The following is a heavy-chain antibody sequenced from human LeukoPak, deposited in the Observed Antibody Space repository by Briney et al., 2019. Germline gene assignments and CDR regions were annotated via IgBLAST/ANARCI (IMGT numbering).Heavy chain of an antibody. CDR3: ARGPRYCSSTSCYGWFDP. CDR2: IYTSGST. CDR1: GGSISSYY. D-gene: IGHD2-2*01. J-gene: IGHJ5*02. V-gene: IGHV4-4*07. Sequence: SETLSLTCTASGGSISSYYWSWIRQPAGKGLEWIGRIYTSGSTNYNPSLKSRVTISVDTSKNQFSLKLSSVTAADTAVYYCARGPRYCSSTSCYGWFDPWGQGTLVTVSS.